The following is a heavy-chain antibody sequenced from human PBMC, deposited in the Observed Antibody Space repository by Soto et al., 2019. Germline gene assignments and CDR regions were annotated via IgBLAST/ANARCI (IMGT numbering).Heavy chain of an antibody. Sequence: PSETLSLTCTVSGGSISSSSYYWGWIRQPPGKGLEWIGSIYYSGSTYYNPSLKSRVTISVDTSKNQFSLKLSSVTAADTAVYYCATLTPRHGDYGPWGQGTLVTVSS. V-gene: IGHV4-39*01. CDR3: ATLTPRHGDYGP. CDR2: IYYSGST. D-gene: IGHD4-17*01. J-gene: IGHJ5*02. CDR1: GGSISSSSYY.